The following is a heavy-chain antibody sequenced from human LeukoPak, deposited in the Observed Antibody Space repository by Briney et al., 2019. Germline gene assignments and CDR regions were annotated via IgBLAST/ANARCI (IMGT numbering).Heavy chain of an antibody. D-gene: IGHD3-3*01. CDR3: ARDRYDFWSGYLYYFDY. CDR2: IKQDGSEK. CDR1: GFTFSSYW. J-gene: IGHJ4*02. V-gene: IGHV3-7*03. Sequence: GGSLRLSCAASGFTFSSYWMSWVRQAPGKGLEWVANIKQDGSEKYYVDSVKGRFTISRDNAKNSLYLQMNSLRAEDTAVYYCARDRYDFWSGYLYYFDYWGQGTLVTVSS.